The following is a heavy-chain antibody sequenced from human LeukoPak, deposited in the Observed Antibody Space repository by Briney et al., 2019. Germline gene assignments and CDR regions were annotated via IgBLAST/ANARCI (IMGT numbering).Heavy chain of an antibody. CDR1: GFTFSNAW. D-gene: IGHD6-6*01. CDR2: IKSQTDGGTT. V-gene: IGHV3-15*01. Sequence: PGGSLRLSCAASGFTFSNAWMSWVRQAPGKGLEWVGRIKSQTDGGTTDYAAPVKGRFTISRDDSKNTLYLQMNSLRAEDTAVYYCARVEHSSSSSSLTYWGQGTLVTVSS. J-gene: IGHJ4*02. CDR3: ARVEHSSSSSSLTY.